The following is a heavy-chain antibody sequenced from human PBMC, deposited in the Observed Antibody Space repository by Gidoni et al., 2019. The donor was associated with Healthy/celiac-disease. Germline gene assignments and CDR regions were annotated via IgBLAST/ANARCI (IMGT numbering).Heavy chain of an antibody. J-gene: IGHJ6*02. D-gene: IGHD6-13*01. CDR3: AKDIESTAAAGTVYYYYGMDV. Sequence: EVQLVESGGGLVQPGRSLRLSCAASGFTFDDYAMHWVRQAPGKGLEWVSGISWNSGSIGYADSVKGRFTISRDNAKNSLYLQMNSLRAEDTALYYCAKDIESTAAAGTVYYYYGMDVWGQGTTVTVSS. CDR1: GFTFDDYA. CDR2: ISWNSGSI. V-gene: IGHV3-9*01.